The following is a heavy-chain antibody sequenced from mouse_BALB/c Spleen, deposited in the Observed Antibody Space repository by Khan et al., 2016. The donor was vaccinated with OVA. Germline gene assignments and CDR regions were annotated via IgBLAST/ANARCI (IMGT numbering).Heavy chain of an antibody. CDR3: ARDRFDY. Sequence: VQLKQSGAELAKPGASVKMSCKASGYTFTTYWMHWVKQRPGQGLEWIGYINPTSGYTDYNQKFKDKATLTADKSSSTAYMQLRSMTSDDSAVYYCARDRFDYWGQVTTLPVSS. CDR1: GYTFTTYW. J-gene: IGHJ2*01. CDR2: INPTSGYT. V-gene: IGHV1-7*01.